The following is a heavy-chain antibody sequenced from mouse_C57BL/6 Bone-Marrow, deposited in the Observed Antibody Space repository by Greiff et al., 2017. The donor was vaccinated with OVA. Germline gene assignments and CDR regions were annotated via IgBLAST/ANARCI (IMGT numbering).Heavy chain of an antibody. D-gene: IGHD2-3*01. CDR2: IYLGNGYT. Sequence: EVKLMESGAELVRPGSSVKMSCKTSGYTFTSYGINWVKQRPGQGLEWIGYIYLGNGYTEYNEKFKGKATLTSDTSSSTAYMKLSSLTSKDSAIYFGAKSGVRWLLKFAYWGQGTVVTVSA. V-gene: IGHV1-58*01. J-gene: IGHJ3*01. CDR1: GYTFTSYG. CDR3: AKSGVRWLLKFAY.